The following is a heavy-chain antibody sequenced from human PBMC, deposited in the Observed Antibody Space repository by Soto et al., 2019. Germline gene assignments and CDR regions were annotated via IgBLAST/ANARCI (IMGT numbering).Heavy chain of an antibody. V-gene: IGHV4-31*03. CDR1: GDSIRSGDYF. Sequence: SETLSLTCTVSGDSIRSGDYFWTWIRQHPGTGLEWIGYISKSGGTYDSPYLRSRLSLSVDTSQSLFYLKLTSVTAADTATYYCARASRVTTSGTTAYYFDYWGQGTPVTVSS. CDR3: ARASRVTTSGTTAYYFDY. D-gene: IGHD4-17*01. CDR2: ISKSGGT. J-gene: IGHJ4*02.